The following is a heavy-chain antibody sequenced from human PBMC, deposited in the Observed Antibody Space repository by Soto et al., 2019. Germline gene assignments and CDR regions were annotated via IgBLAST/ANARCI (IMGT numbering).Heavy chain of an antibody. CDR1: GFTFSSYA. CDR3: AKASTVTTFSVDYYYYGMDV. V-gene: IGHV3-23*01. Sequence: GGSLRLSCAASGFTFSSYAMSWVRQAPGKGLEWVSAISGSGGSTYYADSVKGRFTISRDNSKNTLYLQMNSLRAEDTAVYYCAKASTVTTFSVDYYYYGMDVWGQGTTVTVSS. J-gene: IGHJ6*02. D-gene: IGHD4-4*01. CDR2: ISGSGGST.